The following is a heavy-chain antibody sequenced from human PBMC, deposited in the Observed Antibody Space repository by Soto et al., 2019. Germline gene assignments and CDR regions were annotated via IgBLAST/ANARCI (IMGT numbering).Heavy chain of an antibody. V-gene: IGHV4-59*01. J-gene: IGHJ6*02. CDR2: IYYSGST. Sequence: QVQLQESGPGLVKPSETLSLTCTVSGGSISSYYWSWIRQPPGKGLEWIGYIYYSGSTNYNPSLKSRVTLSVDTSKNLFSLNLSSVTAADTAVYYCARDSRPYCYGMDVWGQGTTVTVSS. CDR3: ARDSRPYCYGMDV. CDR1: GGSISSYY.